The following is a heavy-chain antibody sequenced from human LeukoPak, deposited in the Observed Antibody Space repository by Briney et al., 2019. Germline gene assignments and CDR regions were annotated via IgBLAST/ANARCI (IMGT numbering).Heavy chain of an antibody. Sequence: GGSLRLSCAASGFTFSNYDMSWVRQAPGKGLEWVSSISGSGGSTYYADSVKGRFTISRDNSKNTLYLQMLSLRAEDSAIYYCAKDPREYCSSTSCPNWFDPWGQGTLVTVSS. CDR1: GFTFSNYD. V-gene: IGHV3-23*01. CDR3: AKDPREYCSSTSCPNWFDP. J-gene: IGHJ5*02. D-gene: IGHD2-2*01. CDR2: ISGSGGST.